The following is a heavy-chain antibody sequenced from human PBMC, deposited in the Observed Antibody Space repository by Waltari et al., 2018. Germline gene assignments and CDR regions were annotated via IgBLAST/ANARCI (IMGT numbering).Heavy chain of an antibody. CDR3: ARKGGRGYTYGPFYYDS. D-gene: IGHD5-18*01. Sequence: EVQLVEAGGDIVQPGGSLRLSCAASGFRFSDYWMHWVRQVPGKGLVWVSRINSDGSSIGYSESVKGRFTISRDNSKNMLYLQLNSLRAEDTAVYYCARKGGRGYTYGPFYYDSWGQGTLVTVSS. J-gene: IGHJ4*02. CDR1: GFRFSDYW. V-gene: IGHV3-74*01. CDR2: INSDGSSI.